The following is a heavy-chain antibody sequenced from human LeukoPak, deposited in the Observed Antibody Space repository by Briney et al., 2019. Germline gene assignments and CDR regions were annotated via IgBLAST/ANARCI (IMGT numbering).Heavy chain of an antibody. CDR3: ARGKYPENDDYMDV. D-gene: IGHD1-1*01. CDR2: ISSSGSTI. Sequence: GGSLRLSCAASGFTFSNYEMNWLRQAPGKGLEWVSYISSSGSTIYYADSVKGRFTISRDNAKTSLYLQMNSLRAEDTALYYCARGKYPENDDYMDVWGKGTTVIVSS. J-gene: IGHJ6*03. CDR1: GFTFSNYE. V-gene: IGHV3-48*03.